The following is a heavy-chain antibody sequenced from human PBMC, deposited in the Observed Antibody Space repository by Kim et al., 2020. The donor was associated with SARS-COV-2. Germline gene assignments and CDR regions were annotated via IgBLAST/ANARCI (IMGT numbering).Heavy chain of an antibody. CDR2: ISGSGDKT. CDR1: GLTFSSYA. D-gene: IGHD6-19*01. CDR3: AKVKWWLGQVYFDY. Sequence: GGSLRLSCAASGLTFSSYAMSWFRQAPGKGLEWVSGISGSGDKTYYADSVKGRSTISRDNSKNMLYLQMNSLRAEDTAVYYCAKVKWWLGQVYFDYWGQGTQVTVSS. J-gene: IGHJ4*02. V-gene: IGHV3-23*01.